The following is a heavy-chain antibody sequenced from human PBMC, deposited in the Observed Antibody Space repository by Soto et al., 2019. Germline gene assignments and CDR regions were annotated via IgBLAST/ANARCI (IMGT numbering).Heavy chain of an antibody. V-gene: IGHV3-53*02. CDR2: IYSGGST. Sequence: EVQLVETGGGLIQPGGSLRLSCAASGFTVSNNYMSWVRQAPGKGLEWVSLIYSGGSTFYADSVKGRFTISRDNSKNALFLQMNSLRAEDTAVYFCATYTSLDYWGQGTLVTVSS. CDR1: GFTVSNNY. CDR3: ATYTSLDY. D-gene: IGHD2-2*02. J-gene: IGHJ4*02.